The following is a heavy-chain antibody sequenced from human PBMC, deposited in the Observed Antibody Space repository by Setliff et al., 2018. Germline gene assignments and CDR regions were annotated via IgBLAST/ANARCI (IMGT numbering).Heavy chain of an antibody. CDR1: GGTFNTYA. Sequence: GASVKVSCKASGGTFNTYAINWVRQAPGQGLEALGRIDPRDDFTVYAERFKDRLTITADTSTDTSYMEMSSLRFEDTAVYYCAIDYGPTGTPYHWGQGTPVTVSS. CDR2: IDPRDDFT. J-gene: IGHJ4*02. D-gene: IGHD1-1*01. CDR3: AIDYGPTGTPYH. V-gene: IGHV1-8*01.